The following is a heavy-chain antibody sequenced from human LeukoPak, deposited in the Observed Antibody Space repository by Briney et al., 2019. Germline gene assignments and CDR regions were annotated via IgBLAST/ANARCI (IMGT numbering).Heavy chain of an antibody. CDR1: GYTLTSYG. V-gene: IGHV1-18*01. Sequence: ASVKVSCKASGYTLTSYGISWVRRAPGQGLEWMGWISAYNGNTNYAQKLQGRVTMTTDTSTSTAYMELRSLRSDDTAVYYCARGRFLEWLSPSYYFDYWGQGTLVTVSS. CDR2: ISAYNGNT. D-gene: IGHD3-3*01. J-gene: IGHJ4*02. CDR3: ARGRFLEWLSPSYYFDY.